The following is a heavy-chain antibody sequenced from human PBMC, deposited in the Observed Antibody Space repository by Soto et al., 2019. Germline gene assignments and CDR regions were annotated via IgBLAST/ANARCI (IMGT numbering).Heavy chain of an antibody. CDR3: SKDAITSVRGAISYYGMDV. D-gene: IGHD3-10*01. CDR1: GFTFDDYA. CDR2: ISWNSGSI. J-gene: IGHJ6*02. Sequence: EVQLVESGGGLVQPGRSLRLSCAASGFTFDDYAMHWVRQAPGKGLEWVSGISWNSGSIGYADSVKGRFTISRDNAKNSLYLQMNSLRAEDMALYYCSKDAITSVRGAISYYGMDVWGQGTTVTVSS. V-gene: IGHV3-9*03.